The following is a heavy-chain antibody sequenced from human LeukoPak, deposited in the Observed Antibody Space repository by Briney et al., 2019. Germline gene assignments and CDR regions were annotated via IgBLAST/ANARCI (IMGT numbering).Heavy chain of an antibody. V-gene: IGHV1-18*01. CDR3: ARGRGLEGVGLSDY. CDR2: ISAYNGNT. CDR1: GYTFTSYG. Sequence: GASVKVSCKASGYTFTSYGISWVRQAPGQGLEWMGWISAYNGNTDYAQKLQGRVTMTTDTSTSTAYMELRSLRSDDTAVYYCARGRGLEGVGLSDYWGQGTLVTVSS. D-gene: IGHD1-1*01. J-gene: IGHJ4*02.